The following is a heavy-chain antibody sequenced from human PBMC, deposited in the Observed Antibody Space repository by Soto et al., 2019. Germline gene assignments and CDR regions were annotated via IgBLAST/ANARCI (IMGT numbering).Heavy chain of an antibody. J-gene: IGHJ4*02. V-gene: IGHV4-59*01. CDR2: IYYRENT. Sequence: SETLSLTCSVSGGSINGGYWNWIRKSPGKGLEIIGFIYYRENTNYTPLSRRRASISPDTSTNQSSLKLTFVAAEDTAVYYCATATAHVTCRHFDNWGQGALVTVSS. CDR1: GGSINGGY. CDR3: ATATAHVTCRHFDN. D-gene: IGHD5-18*01.